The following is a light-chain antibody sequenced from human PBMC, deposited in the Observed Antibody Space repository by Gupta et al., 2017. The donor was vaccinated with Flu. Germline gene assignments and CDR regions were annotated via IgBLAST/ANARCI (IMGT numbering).Light chain of an antibody. Sequence: IVMTQSPLSLPVTPGEPASISCRSSQSLLHSDGYNYLDWYLQKPGQSPQLLIYWGSNRASGVPDRFSGSGSGTDFTLKISRVEAEDVGVYYCMQALHSPPTFGQGTKVEIK. CDR3: MQALHSPPT. CDR1: QSLLHSDGYNY. V-gene: IGKV2-28*01. J-gene: IGKJ1*01. CDR2: WGS.